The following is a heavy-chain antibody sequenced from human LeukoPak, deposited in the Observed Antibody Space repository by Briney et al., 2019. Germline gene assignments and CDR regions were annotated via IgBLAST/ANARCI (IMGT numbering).Heavy chain of an antibody. D-gene: IGHD2-2*01. CDR2: INGGGDAT. J-gene: IGHJ3*01. V-gene: IGHV3-23*01. CDR3: ARCTASCYANAFDV. Sequence: GGSLRLSCAASGFSFNNSAMSWVRQAPGKGLEWVSAINGGGDATEYADSVKGRFTISRDNSKKTLYLQMNSLRPEDTAVYYCARCTASCYANAFDVWGQGTLLTVSS. CDR1: GFSFNNSA.